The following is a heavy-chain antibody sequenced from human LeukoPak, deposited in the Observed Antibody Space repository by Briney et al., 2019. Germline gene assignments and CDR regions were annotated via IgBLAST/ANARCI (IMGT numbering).Heavy chain of an antibody. V-gene: IGHV3-23*01. CDR3: AKDGPIAARPGDAFDI. CDR2: ITSSGGST. J-gene: IGHJ3*02. Sequence: PGGSLRLSCAASGFIFKNYAMNWVRQAPGKGLEWVSAITSSGGSTYYADSVKGRFTISRDNSKNTLYLQMNSLRAEDTAVYYCAKDGPIAARPGDAFDIWGQGTMVTVSS. D-gene: IGHD6-6*01. CDR1: GFIFKNYA.